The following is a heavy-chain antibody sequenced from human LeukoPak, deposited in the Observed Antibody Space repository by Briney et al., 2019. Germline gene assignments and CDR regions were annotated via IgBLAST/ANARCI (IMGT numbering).Heavy chain of an antibody. D-gene: IGHD2-2*01. V-gene: IGHV3-21*01. CDR2: ISSSSSYI. Sequence: GGSLGLSCAASGFTFSSYSMNWVRQAPGKGLEWVSSISSSSSYIYYADSVKGRFTISRDNAKNSLYLQMNSLRAEDTAVYYCARDDIVVVPAAASAEYFQHWGQGTPVTVSS. CDR3: ARDDIVVVPAAASAEYFQH. J-gene: IGHJ1*01. CDR1: GFTFSSYS.